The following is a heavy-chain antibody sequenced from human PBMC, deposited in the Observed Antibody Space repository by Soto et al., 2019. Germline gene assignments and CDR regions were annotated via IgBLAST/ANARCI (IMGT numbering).Heavy chain of an antibody. Sequence: GGSLRLSCTASGFTFSSYWMSWVRQAPGKGLEWVANIKQDGSEKYYVDSVKGRFTISRDNAKNSLYLQMNSLRAEDTAVYYCARVNHAVLYYMDVWGKGTTVTVSS. CDR1: GFTFSSYW. CDR2: IKQDGSEK. V-gene: IGHV3-7*01. J-gene: IGHJ6*03. CDR3: ARVNHAVLYYMDV.